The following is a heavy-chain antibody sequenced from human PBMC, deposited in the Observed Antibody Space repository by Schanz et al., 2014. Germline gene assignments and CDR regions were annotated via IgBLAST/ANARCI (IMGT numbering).Heavy chain of an antibody. Sequence: QVQLVESGGGLVKPGGSLRLSCAASGLTFSDYYMSWIRQAPGKGLEWVAVLSSDESRKFYADSVKGRFTISRDNSMNTLHLQMDGLKSEDTAVYYCARGPLGTSPWGQGTLVTVSS. J-gene: IGHJ5*02. V-gene: IGHV3-30-3*01. CDR2: LSSDESRK. CDR1: GLTFSDYY. CDR3: ARGPLGTSP. D-gene: IGHD5-12*01.